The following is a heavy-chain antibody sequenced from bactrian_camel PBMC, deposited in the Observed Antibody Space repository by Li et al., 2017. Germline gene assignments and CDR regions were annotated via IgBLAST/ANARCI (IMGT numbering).Heavy chain of an antibody. CDR3: TRDRGLAVPAGSFDY. CDR1: GFSFSVHS. Sequence: HVQLVESGGGLAQPGGSLRLSCAASGFSFSVHSMHWVRQAPGRGLEWLSRITDNGEFTWYADSMKGRFTISRDNAKNTLYLQLNSLQPEDTAMYYCTRDRGLAVPAGSFDYWAQGTQVTVS. J-gene: IGHJ6*01. V-gene: IGHV3S1*01. D-gene: IGHD6*01. CDR2: ITDNGEFT.